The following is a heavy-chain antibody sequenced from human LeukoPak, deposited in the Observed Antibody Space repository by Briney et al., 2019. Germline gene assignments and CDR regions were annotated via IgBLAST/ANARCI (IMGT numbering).Heavy chain of an antibody. Sequence: ASVKVSCKASGYTFTGYYIQWVRQAPGQGLEWMAWISSNSGGTHYAQKFQGRVTMTRDTSINTSYMELTRLTSDDTAVYYCARDKDGDYGIDFDYLGQGTLVTVTS. CDR3: ARDKDGDYGIDFDY. CDR1: GYTFTGYY. D-gene: IGHD4-17*01. CDR2: ISSNSGGT. J-gene: IGHJ4*02. V-gene: IGHV1-2*02.